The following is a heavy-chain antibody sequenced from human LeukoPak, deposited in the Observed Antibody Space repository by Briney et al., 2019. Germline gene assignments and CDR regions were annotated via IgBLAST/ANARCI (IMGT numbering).Heavy chain of an antibody. J-gene: IGHJ4*02. CDR2: IYTSGST. CDR3: ARDYDILTGYYKGIFDY. CDR1: GGSISSGSYY. Sequence: SETLSLTCTVSGGSISSGSYYWSWIRQPAGKGLEWIGRIYTSGSTNYNPSLKSRVTISVDTSKNQFSLKLSSVTAADTAVYYCARDYDILTGYYKGIFDYWGQGTLVTVSS. D-gene: IGHD3-9*01. V-gene: IGHV4-61*02.